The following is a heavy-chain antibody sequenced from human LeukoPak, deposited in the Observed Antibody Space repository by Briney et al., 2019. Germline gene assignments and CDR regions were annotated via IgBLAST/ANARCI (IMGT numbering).Heavy chain of an antibody. D-gene: IGHD4-17*01. CDR3: ARDPNGDYIGAFEF. Sequence: GGSLRLSCVASGFTFSNNAVMWVRQAPGQGLEWVSAITGGGTTRYADSVKGRLTISRDNSKNTLYLQMNSLRVEDTAQYFCARDPNGDYIGAFEFWGQGTGVTVSS. V-gene: IGHV3-23*01. J-gene: IGHJ3*01. CDR1: GFTFSNNA. CDR2: ITGGGTT.